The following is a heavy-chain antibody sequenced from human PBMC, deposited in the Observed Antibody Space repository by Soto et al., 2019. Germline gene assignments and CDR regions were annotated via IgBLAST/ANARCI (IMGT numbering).Heavy chain of an antibody. D-gene: IGHD3-10*01. V-gene: IGHV3-11*06. J-gene: IGHJ6*02. CDR1: GFTFSDYY. Sequence: GVSLRLSCAASGFTFSDYYMSWIRQAPGKGLEWLSYISSSSSYTNYADSVEGRFTISRDNAKNSLYLQMNNLRAEDTAVYYCARVPYFYSSGTDYGMDVWGQGTTVTVSS. CDR2: ISSSSSYT. CDR3: ARVPYFYSSGTDYGMDV.